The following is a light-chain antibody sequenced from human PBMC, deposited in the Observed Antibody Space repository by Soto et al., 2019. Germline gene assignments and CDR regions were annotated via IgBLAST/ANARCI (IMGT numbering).Light chain of an antibody. CDR1: SGSIASNY. Sequence: NFMLTQPHSVSESPGKTVTISCTRSSGSIASNYVQWYQQRPGSAPTTVIYEDNQRPSGGPDRFSGSIDRSSNSASLTISGLKNEDEADYCRQSYDSRKWVFGGGTKLTVL. V-gene: IGLV6-57*03. J-gene: IGLJ3*02. CDR2: EDN. CDR3: QSYDSRKWV.